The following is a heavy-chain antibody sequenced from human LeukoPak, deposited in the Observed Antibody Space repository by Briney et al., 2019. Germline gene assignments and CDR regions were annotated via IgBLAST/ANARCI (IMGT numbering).Heavy chain of an antibody. D-gene: IGHD7-27*01. CDR2: IDTSTTYM. CDR3: AREAGTGERWYFDL. Sequence: GGSLRLSCAASGFTFSSYSMNWVRQAPGKGLEWVSSIDTSTTYMTYADSAKGRFTISRDNARNSLYLQMNSLRAEDTAVYYCAREAGTGERWYFDLWGRGTLVTVSS. V-gene: IGHV3-21*01. J-gene: IGHJ2*01. CDR1: GFTFSSYS.